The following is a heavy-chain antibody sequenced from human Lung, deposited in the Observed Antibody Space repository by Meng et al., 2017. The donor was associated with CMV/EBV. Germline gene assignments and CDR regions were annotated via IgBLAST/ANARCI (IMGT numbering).Heavy chain of an antibody. CDR2: VGTEDDA. J-gene: IGHJ4*01. Sequence: GEXXKISCAASGFTFSSYDMHWVRQVTGKGLEWVSGVGTEDDAYYRDSVKGRFTISRESGMNSMYLQMDSLTVGDTAIYYCARGSGVNMFRGAIGSFDSWXLGTXVTVSS. D-gene: IGHD3-10*01. CDR3: ARGSGVNMFRGAIGSFDS. V-gene: IGHV3-13*01. CDR1: GFTFSSYD.